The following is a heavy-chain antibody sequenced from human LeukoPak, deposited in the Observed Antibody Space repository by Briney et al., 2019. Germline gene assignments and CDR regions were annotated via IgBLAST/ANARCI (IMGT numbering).Heavy chain of an antibody. CDR1: GYSFTNYW. J-gene: IGHJ4*02. V-gene: IGHV5-51*01. Sequence: GESLKISFKGSGYSFTNYWIGWVRQMPGKGLEWMGIIYPGDSDTRNSPSFQGQVTISADKSISTAYLQWSSLKASDTAMYYCARHPSGRQLANFDYWGQGTLVTVSS. CDR3: ARHPSGRQLANFDY. CDR2: IYPGDSDT. D-gene: IGHD6-13*01.